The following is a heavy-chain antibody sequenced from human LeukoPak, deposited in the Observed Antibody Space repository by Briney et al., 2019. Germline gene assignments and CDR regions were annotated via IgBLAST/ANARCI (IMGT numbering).Heavy chain of an antibody. CDR2: INPNSGGT. CDR1: GHTFTSYY. J-gene: IGHJ5*02. V-gene: IGHV1-2*02. CDR3: ARALIAARLGP. D-gene: IGHD6-6*01. Sequence: ASVKVSCKASGHTFTSYYMHWVRQAPGQGLEWMGWINPNSGGTNYAQKFQGRVTMTRDTSISTAYMELSRLRSDDTAVYYCARALIAARLGPWGQGTLVTVSS.